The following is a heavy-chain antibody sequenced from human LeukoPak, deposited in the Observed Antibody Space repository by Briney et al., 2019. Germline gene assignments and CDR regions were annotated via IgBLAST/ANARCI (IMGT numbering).Heavy chain of an antibody. D-gene: IGHD2-15*01. V-gene: IGHV4-39*07. CDR1: GGSISSSTFY. J-gene: IGHJ5*02. CDR3: ARDTGQYTPGTPGFTRFDP. CDR2: VYNSGST. Sequence: SETLSLTCTVSGGSISSSTFYWGWIRRPPGKGLEWIGSVYNSGSTYYNPSLRSRVIVSLDTSKNQFSLRLTSVTAADTAVYYCARDTGQYTPGTPGFTRFDPWGQGTLVTVSS.